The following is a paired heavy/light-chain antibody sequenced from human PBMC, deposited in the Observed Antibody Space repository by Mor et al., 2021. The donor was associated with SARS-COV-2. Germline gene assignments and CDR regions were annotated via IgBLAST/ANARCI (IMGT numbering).Light chain of an antibody. CDR2: GAS. J-gene: IGKJ4*01. Sequence: DIYMTQSPSSLSASVGDRVTITCRASQGIANYLAWYQQKPGKVPKLLIYGASTLQSGVPSRFSGSGSKTDFTLTINSLQPEDVATYYCQVYNSAPHTFGGGTKVEIK. CDR1: QGIANY. V-gene: IGKV1-27*01. CDR3: QVYNSAPHT.
Heavy chain of an antibody. V-gene: IGHV1-69*01. D-gene: IGHD5-12*01. J-gene: IGHJ4*02. CDR3: ARERAYSGYGLSGYLEY. CDR2: SIPTFGAT. CDR1: GGTFNNFA. Sequence: QVLLEQSGAEVEKPGSSVKVSCKASGGTFNNFAISWVRQAPGQGLEYMGQSIPTFGATNFARKFRGRVTFTADESLTTAYMEVTSLTSEDTAIYYCARERAYSGYGLSGYLEYWGQGTLVIVSS.